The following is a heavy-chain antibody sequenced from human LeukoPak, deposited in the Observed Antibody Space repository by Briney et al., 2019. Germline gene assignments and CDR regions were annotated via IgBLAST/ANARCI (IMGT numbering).Heavy chain of an antibody. Sequence: SETLSFTCTVSGGSISSYYWSWIRQPPGKGLEWIGYIYYSGSTNYNPSLKSRVTISVDTSKNQFSLKLSSVTAADTAVYYCARSPPYCSSTSCYLDYWGQGTLVTVSS. CDR2: IYYSGST. CDR3: ARSPPYCSSTSCYLDY. V-gene: IGHV4-59*01. D-gene: IGHD2-2*01. CDR1: GGSISSYY. J-gene: IGHJ4*02.